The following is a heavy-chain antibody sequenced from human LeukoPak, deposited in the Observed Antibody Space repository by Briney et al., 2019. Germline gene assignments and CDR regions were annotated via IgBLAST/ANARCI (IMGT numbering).Heavy chain of an antibody. CDR2: ISGTGGTT. V-gene: IGHV3-23*01. CDR1: GFTFNSYA. J-gene: IGHJ4*02. CDR3: ARDRCSGGSCYSLLDY. Sequence: GGSLRLSCAASGFTFNSYAMSWVRQAPGKGLEWVSAISGTGGTTHYADSVKGRFTISRDNSKNTLYLQMNSLRAEDTAVYYCARDRCSGGSCYSLLDYWGQGTLVTVSS. D-gene: IGHD2-15*01.